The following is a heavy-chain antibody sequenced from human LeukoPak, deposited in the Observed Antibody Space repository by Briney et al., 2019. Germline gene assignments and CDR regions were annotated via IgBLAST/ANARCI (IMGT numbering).Heavy chain of an antibody. CDR3: ARVMDPIVVVPADAFDI. D-gene: IGHD2-2*01. V-gene: IGHV3-33*01. CDR2: IWYDGSNK. Sequence: HPGGSLRLSCAASGFTFSSYGMHWVRQAPGKGLEWVAVIWYDGSNKYYADSVKGRFTISRDNSKNTLYLQMNSLKAEDTAVYYCARVMDPIVVVPADAFDIWGQGTMVTVSS. CDR1: GFTFSSYG. J-gene: IGHJ3*02.